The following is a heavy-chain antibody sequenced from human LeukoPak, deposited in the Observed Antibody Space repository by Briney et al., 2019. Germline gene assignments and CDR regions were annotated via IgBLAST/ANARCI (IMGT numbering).Heavy chain of an antibody. CDR1: GCTFDDYG. Sequence: GGSLRLSCAASGCTFDDYGMSWVRQAPGKGLEWVSGINWNGGSTGSAASGKGRFTISRDNAKSSLYLQMNSLRAEDTALYHCARAGYSGYDSGAFDIWGQGTMVTVSS. D-gene: IGHD5-12*01. CDR2: INWNGGST. J-gene: IGHJ3*02. CDR3: ARAGYSGYDSGAFDI. V-gene: IGHV3-20*01.